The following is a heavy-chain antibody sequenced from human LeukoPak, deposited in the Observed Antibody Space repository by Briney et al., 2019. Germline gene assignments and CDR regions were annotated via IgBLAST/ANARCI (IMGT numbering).Heavy chain of an antibody. CDR2: IWYDGSNK. V-gene: IGHV3-33*06. J-gene: IGHJ4*02. D-gene: IGHD5-12*01. Sequence: GGSLRLSCAASGFTFSSYGMHWVRQAPGKGLEWVAVIWYDGSNKYYADSMKGRFTIPRDNSKNTLYLQMNSLRAEDTAVYYCAKDRSDVDIVATIRSVLWDYWGQGTLVTVSS. CDR3: AKDRSDVDIVATIRSVLWDY. CDR1: GFTFSSYG.